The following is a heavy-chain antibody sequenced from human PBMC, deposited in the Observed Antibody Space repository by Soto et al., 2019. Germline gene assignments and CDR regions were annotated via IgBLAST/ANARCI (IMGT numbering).Heavy chain of an antibody. J-gene: IGHJ4*02. D-gene: IGHD2-21*01. CDR2: ITDSGGDT. CDR3: AKAGSDSWSRLDY. V-gene: IGHV3-23*01. Sequence: EVHLLESGGGLVQPGGSLRLSCAASGFTFSSNVMNWVRQAPREGLEWVSRITDSGGDTYYADSVKGRFTISRDNSKNTLYLQMNRLRAEDTAVYYCAKAGSDSWSRLDYWGQGTLVTVSS. CDR1: GFTFSSNV.